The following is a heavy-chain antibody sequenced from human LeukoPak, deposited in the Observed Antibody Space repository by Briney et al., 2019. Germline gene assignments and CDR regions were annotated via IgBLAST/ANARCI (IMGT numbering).Heavy chain of an antibody. CDR3: AREKSPERKTWLQLGAFDV. J-gene: IGHJ3*01. CDR1: GGSISSYY. Sequence: SETLSLTCTISGGSISSYYWSWIRQPAGKGLEWIGRIYTSGSTNYNPSLKSRVTLSIDTSKSQLSFQLTSVTAADTAVYYCAREKSPERKTWLQLGAFDVWGQGTVVTVSS. V-gene: IGHV4-4*07. CDR2: IYTSGST. D-gene: IGHD5-24*01.